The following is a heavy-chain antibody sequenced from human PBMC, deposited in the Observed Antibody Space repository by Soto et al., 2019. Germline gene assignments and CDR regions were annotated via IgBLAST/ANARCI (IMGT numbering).Heavy chain of an antibody. V-gene: IGHV3-15*01. J-gene: IGHJ4*02. CDR3: TTDLDYGDYEIIDY. CDR1: GFTFSNAW. CDR2: IKSKTDGGTT. Sequence: EVQLVESGGGLVKPGGSLRLSCAASGFTFSNAWMSWVRQAPGKGLEWVGRIKSKTDGGTTDYAAPVKGRFTISRDDSKNTLYLQMNSLKTEDTAVYYCTTDLDYGDYEIIDYWGQGTLVTVSS. D-gene: IGHD4-17*01.